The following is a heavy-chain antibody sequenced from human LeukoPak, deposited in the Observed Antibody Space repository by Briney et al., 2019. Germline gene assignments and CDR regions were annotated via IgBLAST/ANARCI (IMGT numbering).Heavy chain of an antibody. CDR3: ARDWGDGYCDY. CDR1: GFTFSSCW. V-gene: IGHV3-7*01. CDR2: IKQDGSEK. D-gene: IGHD5-24*01. J-gene: IGHJ4*02. Sequence: GGSLRLSCAASGFTFSSCWMSWVRQAPGKGLEWVANIKQDGSEKYYVDSVKGRFTISRDNAKNSLYLQMNSLRAEDTAVYYCARDWGDGYCDYWGQGTLVTVSS.